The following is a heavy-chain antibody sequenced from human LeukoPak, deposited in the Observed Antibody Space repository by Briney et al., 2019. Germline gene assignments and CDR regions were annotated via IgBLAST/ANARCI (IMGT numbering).Heavy chain of an antibody. V-gene: IGHV1-46*01. J-gene: IGHJ4*02. Sequence: ASVKVSCKASGYTFTSYYMHWVRQAPGQGLEWMGIINPSGGSTSYAQKFQGRVTMTRDTSTSTVYMELSSLRSEDTAVYYCARGLGDYYDSSGYIDSYWGQGTLVTVSS. CDR1: GYTFTSYY. CDR3: ARGLGDYYDSSGYIDSY. CDR2: INPSGGST. D-gene: IGHD3-22*01.